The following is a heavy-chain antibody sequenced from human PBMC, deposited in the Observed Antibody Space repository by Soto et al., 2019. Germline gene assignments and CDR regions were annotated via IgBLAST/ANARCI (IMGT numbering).Heavy chain of an antibody. V-gene: IGHV3-21*01. CDR2: INSISTYI. Sequence: EVQLVESGGGLVKPGGSLRLSCAASGFTFRSYSMNWVRQAPGKGLEWVSSINSISTYIYYADSVKGRFTISRDNAKNSLYLQMISLRAEDTAVYYCARDDILTGYGAFDIWGQGTMVTVSS. CDR3: ARDDILTGYGAFDI. CDR1: GFTFRSYS. D-gene: IGHD3-9*01. J-gene: IGHJ3*02.